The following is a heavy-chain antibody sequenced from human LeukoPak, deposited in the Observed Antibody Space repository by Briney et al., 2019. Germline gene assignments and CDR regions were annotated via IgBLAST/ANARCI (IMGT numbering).Heavy chain of an antibody. CDR2: MNPNSGNT. CDR1: GYTFTSYD. Sequence: ASVKVSCKASGYTFTSYDLNWVRQAPGQGLEWMGWMNPNSGNTGYAQKFQGRVTLNRNTSISTAYMELSSLRTEDTAVYYCARIGPSSWYDYYYYMDVWGKGTTVTVSS. D-gene: IGHD6-13*01. CDR3: ARIGPSSWYDYYYYMDV. V-gene: IGHV1-8*01. J-gene: IGHJ6*03.